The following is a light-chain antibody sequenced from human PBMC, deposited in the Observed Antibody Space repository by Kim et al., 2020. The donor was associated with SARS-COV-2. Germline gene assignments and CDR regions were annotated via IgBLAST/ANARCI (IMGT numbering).Light chain of an antibody. CDR2: DNG. J-gene: IGLJ2*01. Sequence: HRVTFSCTGSSSKNGAGYEVHSYQQLPAAPHNHLLIDNGNRPEAVPDRCSGSKSGTSASLAITGLQDEDEADYYCQYYDSSMSVVFGGGTQLTVL. CDR3: QYYDSSMSVV. V-gene: IGLV1-40*01. CDR1: SSKNGAGYE.